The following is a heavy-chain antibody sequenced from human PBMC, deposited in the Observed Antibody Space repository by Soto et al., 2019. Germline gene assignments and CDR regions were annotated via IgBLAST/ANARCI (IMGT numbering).Heavy chain of an antibody. CDR2: IYPGDSDT. D-gene: IGHD6-13*01. CDR1: GYSFTSYW. V-gene: IGHV5-51*01. Sequence: GESLKISCKGSGYSFTSYWIGWVRQMPGKGLEWMGIIYPGDSDTRYSPSFQGQVTISADKSISTAYLQWSSLKASDTAMYYCARGRASIAAAFPTKDFDYWGQGTLVTVSS. CDR3: ARGRASIAAAFPTKDFDY. J-gene: IGHJ4*02.